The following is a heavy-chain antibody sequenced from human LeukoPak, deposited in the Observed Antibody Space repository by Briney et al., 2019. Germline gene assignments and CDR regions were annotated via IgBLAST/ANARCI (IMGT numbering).Heavy chain of an antibody. D-gene: IGHD6-13*01. V-gene: IGHV3-48*03. Sequence: PGGSLRLSCAASGFTFSSYEMNWVRQAPGKGLEWVSYISSSGSTIYYADSVKGRFTISRDNAKNSLYLQMNSLRAEDTAVYYCARVGSSWYAFLDYWGQGTLVTVSS. CDR2: ISSSGSTI. CDR3: ARVGSSWYAFLDY. CDR1: GFTFSSYE. J-gene: IGHJ4*02.